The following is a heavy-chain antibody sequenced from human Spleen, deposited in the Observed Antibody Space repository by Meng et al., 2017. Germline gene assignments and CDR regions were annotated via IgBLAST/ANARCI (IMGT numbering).Heavy chain of an antibody. CDR2: MSYRGSI. CDR1: SASVRSGSYH. J-gene: IGHJ4*02. D-gene: IGHD1-7*01. Sequence: QVQLPESGPGPGSPSAPLALPCTVPSASVRSGSYHWSWIRQTPVKGLECLGYMSYRGSINYNPSLKSRVSISIDTSRNQFSLKLTSATAADTAVYYCGSRTTMAHDFDYWGQGTLATVSS. CDR3: GSRTTMAHDFDY. V-gene: IGHV4-61*01.